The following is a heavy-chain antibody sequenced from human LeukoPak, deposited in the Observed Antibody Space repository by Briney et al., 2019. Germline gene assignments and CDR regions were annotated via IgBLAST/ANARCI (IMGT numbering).Heavy chain of an antibody. CDR1: GFTFSSYA. D-gene: IGHD3-10*01. V-gene: IGHV3-23*01. J-gene: IGHJ4*02. CDR3: AKSPSAITMVRGVAPLFDY. Sequence: GGSLRLSCAASGFTFSSYAMSWVRQAPGKGLEWVSAISGSGGSTYYADSVKGRFTISRDNSKNTLYLQMNSLRAEDTAVYYCAKSPSAITMVRGVAPLFDYWGQGTLVTVSS. CDR2: ISGSGGST.